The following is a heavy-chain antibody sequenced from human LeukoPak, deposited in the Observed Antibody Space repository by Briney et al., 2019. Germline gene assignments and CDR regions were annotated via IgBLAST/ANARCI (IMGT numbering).Heavy chain of an antibody. CDR1: GFTFSSYT. CDR3: ATVTKVDFDY. J-gene: IGHJ4*02. D-gene: IGHD4-11*01. CDR2: VSVEGTGR. V-gene: IGHV3-30*04. Sequence: GGSLRLSCAASGFTFSSYTFYWFRQAPAKRLEWVASVSVEGTGRYFPGSVEGRFTISRDDSKNTVSLQMSNVRAEDTAVYFCATVTKVDFDYWGQGTLVTVSS.